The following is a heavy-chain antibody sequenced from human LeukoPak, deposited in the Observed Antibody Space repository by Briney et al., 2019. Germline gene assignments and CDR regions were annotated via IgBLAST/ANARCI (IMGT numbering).Heavy chain of an antibody. J-gene: IGHJ4*02. Sequence: ASVKVSCKASGYTFTGYYMHWVRQAPGQGLEWMGWINPKSGGSDYAQNFEGRVTMTRDTSISTAYMELTRLTSDDTAVYYCARDGDISGWSVPYDFDSWGQGSLVTVSS. CDR1: GYTFTGYY. D-gene: IGHD6-19*01. V-gene: IGHV1-2*02. CDR2: INPKSGGS. CDR3: ARDGDISGWSVPYDFDS.